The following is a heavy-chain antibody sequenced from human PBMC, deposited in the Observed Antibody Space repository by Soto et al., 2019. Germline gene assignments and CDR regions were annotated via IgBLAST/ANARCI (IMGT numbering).Heavy chain of an antibody. CDR3: ASRYLEHCFSSGCGAPYDH. J-gene: IGHJ4*02. D-gene: IGHD3-22*01. CDR2: ISYTGANQ. Sequence: PGGSLRLSCDASGFTFSTYALHWGRQAPGKGLEWVAFISYTGANQYYADSVKGRFTGSRDNAKNLLHLQMNSLKAEDTAVYYCASRYLEHCFSSGCGAPYDHWGQGALVTVSS. V-gene: IGHV3-30-3*01. CDR1: GFTFSTYA.